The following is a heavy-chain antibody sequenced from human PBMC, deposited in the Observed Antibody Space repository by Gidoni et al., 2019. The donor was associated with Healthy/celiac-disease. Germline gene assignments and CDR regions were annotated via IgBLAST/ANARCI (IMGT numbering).Heavy chain of an antibody. J-gene: IGHJ6*02. CDR2: ISSSSSYI. D-gene: IGHD2-21*02. CDR1: GFTFSSYS. Sequence: EVQLVESGGGLVKPGGSLRLSCAASGFTFSSYSMNWVRQAPGKGLEWVSSISSSSSYIYYADSVKGRFTISRDNAKNSLYLQMNSLRAEDTAVYYCARDPRTAWVPDVWGQGTTVTVSS. CDR3: ARDPRTAWVPDV. V-gene: IGHV3-21*01.